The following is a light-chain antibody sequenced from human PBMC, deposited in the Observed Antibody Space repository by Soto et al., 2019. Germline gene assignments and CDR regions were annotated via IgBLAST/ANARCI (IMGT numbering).Light chain of an antibody. CDR3: QQRSNWPPWT. Sequence: EIVLTQSPATRLFSPGEKPTPSSRPSRGFSTNLPCYQQKPGQPPRLLIYDASNRATGIPARFSGSGSGTDFTLTISSLEPEDFAVYYCQQRSNWPPWTFGQGTKVEIK. CDR2: DAS. J-gene: IGKJ1*01. V-gene: IGKV3-11*01. CDR1: RGFSTN.